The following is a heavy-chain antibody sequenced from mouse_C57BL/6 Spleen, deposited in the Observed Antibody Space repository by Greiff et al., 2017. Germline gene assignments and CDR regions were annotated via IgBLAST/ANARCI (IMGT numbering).Heavy chain of an antibody. CDR2: IRNKANNHAT. D-gene: IGHD2-5*01. CDR3: TGPYYSNPYAMDY. CDR1: GFTFSDAW. Sequence: EVKLMESGGGLVQPGGSMKLSCAASGFTFSDAWMDWVRQSPEKGLEWVAEIRNKANNHATYYAESVKGRFTISRDDSKSSVYLQMNSLRAEDTGIYYCTGPYYSNPYAMDYWGQGTSVTVSS. J-gene: IGHJ4*01. V-gene: IGHV6-6*01.